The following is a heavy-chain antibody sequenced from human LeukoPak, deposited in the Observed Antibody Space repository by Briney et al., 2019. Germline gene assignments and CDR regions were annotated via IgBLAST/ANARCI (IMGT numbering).Heavy chain of an antibody. Sequence: PGGSLRLSCAASGFTFSDYYMSWTRQAPGKGLEWVSYISSSGSTIYCADSVKGRFTISRDNAKNSLYLQMNSLRVEDTAVYYCAGSSGESGFDPWGQGTLVTVSS. CDR2: ISSSGSTI. J-gene: IGHJ5*02. D-gene: IGHD3-10*01. V-gene: IGHV3-11*01. CDR3: AGSSGESGFDP. CDR1: GFTFSDYY.